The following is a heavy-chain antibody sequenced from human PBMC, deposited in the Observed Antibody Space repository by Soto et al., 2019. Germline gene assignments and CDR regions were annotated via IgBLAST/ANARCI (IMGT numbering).Heavy chain of an antibody. Sequence: PSETLSLTCTVSGGSISSSSYYWGWIRQPPGKGLEWIGSIYYSGSTYYNPSLKSRVTISVDTSKNQFSLKLSSVTAADTAVYYCARHPLSITIFGVVYAFDIWGQGTMVTVSS. J-gene: IGHJ3*02. D-gene: IGHD3-3*01. CDR3: ARHPLSITIFGVVYAFDI. CDR1: GGSISSSSYY. CDR2: IYYSGST. V-gene: IGHV4-39*01.